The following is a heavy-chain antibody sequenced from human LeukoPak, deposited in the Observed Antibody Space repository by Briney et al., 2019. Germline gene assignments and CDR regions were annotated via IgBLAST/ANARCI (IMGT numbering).Heavy chain of an antibody. J-gene: IGHJ5*02. CDR3: ARAKLRAAAGIHLGFDP. V-gene: IGHV1-2*02. D-gene: IGHD6-13*01. CDR2: INPNSGDT. CDR1: GYTFTSYD. Sequence: ASVKVSCKASGYTFTSYDINWVRQAPGQGLEWMGWINPNSGDTNYAQNFQGRVTMTRDTSISTAYIELSRLRSDDTAVYYCARAKLRAAAGIHLGFDPWGQGTLVTVSS.